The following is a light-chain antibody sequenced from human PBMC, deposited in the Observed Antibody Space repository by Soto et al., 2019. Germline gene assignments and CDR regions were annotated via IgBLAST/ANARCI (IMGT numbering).Light chain of an antibody. Sequence: EIEMTQSPATLSLAPGERVTLSCRASESVSTNLAWYQQKPGQAPRLLIYGASTRATGIPARFSGSGSGTEFTLTISSLQSEDFAVYYCQQYNNWPQLTFGGGTKVEIK. CDR1: ESVSTN. CDR2: GAS. J-gene: IGKJ4*01. CDR3: QQYNNWPQLT. V-gene: IGKV3-15*01.